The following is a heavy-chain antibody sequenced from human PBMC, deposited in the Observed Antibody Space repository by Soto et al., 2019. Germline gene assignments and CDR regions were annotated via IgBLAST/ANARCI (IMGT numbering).Heavy chain of an antibody. V-gene: IGHV3-33*01. CDR2: ISYDGTKP. Sequence: GGSLRLSCAASGFTFSTYGMHWVRQAPGKGLEWVALISYDGTKPYYADSVKGRFTISRDNSKNTVYLQMDSLRAEDTALHYCARFNGDGSSGNLNGFDVWGQGTMVTVSS. CDR3: ARFNGDGSSGNLNGFDV. J-gene: IGHJ3*01. CDR1: GFTFSTYG. D-gene: IGHD2-21*01.